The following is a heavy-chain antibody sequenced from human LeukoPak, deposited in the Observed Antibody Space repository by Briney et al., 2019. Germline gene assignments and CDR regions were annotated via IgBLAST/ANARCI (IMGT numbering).Heavy chain of an antibody. V-gene: IGHV4-34*01. CDR2: INHSGSA. J-gene: IGHJ4*02. Sequence: SETLSLTCAISGGSFSGYYWTWIRQPPGKGLEWIGEINHSGSANYNPSLMSRVTISLDTSKDHFSLNLSSVTAADTAVYYCARGQGTVTTHWGQGTLVTVSS. CDR1: GGSFSGYY. CDR3: ARGQGTVTTH. D-gene: IGHD4-11*01.